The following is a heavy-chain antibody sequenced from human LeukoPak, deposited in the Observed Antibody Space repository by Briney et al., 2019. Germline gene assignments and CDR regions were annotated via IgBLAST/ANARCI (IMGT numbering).Heavy chain of an antibody. Sequence: GGSLRLSCSASGFAFSSYWMSWVRQAPGKGLEWVSVISNSGATTDYADSVKGRFTISRDNSKNTLSLQMNSLGAEDTAVYYCAKEELYYYGSGTYYTLAPFDYWGQGTLVTVSS. D-gene: IGHD3-10*01. V-gene: IGHV3-23*01. CDR2: ISNSGATT. CDR3: AKEELYYYGSGTYYTLAPFDY. J-gene: IGHJ4*02. CDR1: GFAFSSYW.